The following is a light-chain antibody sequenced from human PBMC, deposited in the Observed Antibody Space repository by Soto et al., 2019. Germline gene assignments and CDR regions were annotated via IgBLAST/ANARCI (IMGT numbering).Light chain of an antibody. V-gene: IGKV4-1*01. J-gene: IGKJ1*01. CDR2: WAS. Sequence: DIVMTQSPDSLAVSLGERATINCKSSQSVLYSSNNENYLAWYQQKPGQPPKLLIYWASTREYGVPDRFSGGGSGTDFTLTISSLQAEDVAVYYCQQYYSTPWTFGQGTKVEIK. CDR1: QSVLYSSNNENY. CDR3: QQYYSTPWT.